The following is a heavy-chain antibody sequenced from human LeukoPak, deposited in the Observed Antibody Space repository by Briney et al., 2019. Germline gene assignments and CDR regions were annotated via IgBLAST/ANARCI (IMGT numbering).Heavy chain of an antibody. V-gene: IGHV4-39*07. J-gene: IGHJ6*03. D-gene: IGHD5-18*01. CDR2: IFYSGST. CDR1: GGSISTSNYY. CDR3: ARSRDRQGYSYGYSGYYYMDV. Sequence: PSETLSLTCTVSGGSISTSNYYWGWIRQPPGKGLEWIGNIFYSGSTYYSPSLKSRVTISLDTSRNQFSLKLNSVTAADTAVYYCARSRDRQGYSYGYSGYYYMDVWGKGTTVTISS.